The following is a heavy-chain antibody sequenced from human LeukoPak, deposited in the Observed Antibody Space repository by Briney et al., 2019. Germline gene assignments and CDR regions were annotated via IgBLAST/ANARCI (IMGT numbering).Heavy chain of an antibody. D-gene: IGHD3-22*01. CDR1: GYSISSGYY. V-gene: IGHV4-38-2*02. CDR2: IYHSGST. Sequence: PSETLSLTCTVSGYSISSGYYWDWIRQPPGKGLEWIGGIYHSGSTYYNPSLKSRVTMSVDTSKNQFSLKLRSVTAADTAVYYCARDRVVTMIGRRYYYYYYMDVWGKGTTVTVSS. J-gene: IGHJ6*03. CDR3: ARDRVVTMIGRRYYYYYYMDV.